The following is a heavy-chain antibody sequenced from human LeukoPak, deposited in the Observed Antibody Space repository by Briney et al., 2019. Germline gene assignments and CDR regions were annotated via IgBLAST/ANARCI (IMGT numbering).Heavy chain of an antibody. V-gene: IGHV3-30*07. D-gene: IGHD3-22*01. CDR1: GFTFSSYA. J-gene: IGHJ4*02. CDR2: ISYDGSNK. CDR3: ARDRRYYDSSGLPGY. Sequence: GGSLRLSCAASGFTFSSYAIHWVRQAPGKGLEWVAVISYDGSNKYYADSVKGRFTISRDNSKNTLYLQMNSLRAEDTAVYYCARDRRYYDSSGLPGYWGQGTLVTVSS.